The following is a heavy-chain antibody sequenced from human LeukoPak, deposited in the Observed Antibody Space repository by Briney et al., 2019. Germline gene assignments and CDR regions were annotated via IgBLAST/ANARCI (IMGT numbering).Heavy chain of an antibody. J-gene: IGHJ5*02. D-gene: IGHD5-24*01. V-gene: IGHV1-46*01. CDR3: ARDNSVRDEAWWFNP. CDR1: GYTFTSNY. CDR2: ISPSGGST. Sequence: GASVNVSCKAFGYTFTSNYMHWVRQAPGQGPEWRGVISPSGGSTTYAQKFQGRVTLTRDMSTSTDYLELSSLRSEDTAVYYCARDNSVRDEAWWFNPWGQGTLVTVSS.